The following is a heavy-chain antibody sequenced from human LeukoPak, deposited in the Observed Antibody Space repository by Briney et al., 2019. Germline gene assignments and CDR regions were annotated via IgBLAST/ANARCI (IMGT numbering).Heavy chain of an antibody. Sequence: PSQTLXLTCTVSGGSISSGGYYWSWIRQHPGKGLEWIGYIYYSGSTYYNPSLKSRVTISVDTSKNQFSLKLSSVPAAAPAVYYCARDSEVRWRSGSSRGAFDIWGQGTLVTVSS. CDR2: IYYSGST. J-gene: IGHJ3*02. D-gene: IGHD3-10*01. CDR1: GGSISSGGYY. V-gene: IGHV4-31*03. CDR3: ARDSEVRWRSGSSRGAFDI.